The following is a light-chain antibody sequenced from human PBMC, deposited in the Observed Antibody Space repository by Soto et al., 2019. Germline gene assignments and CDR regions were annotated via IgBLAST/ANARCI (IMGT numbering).Light chain of an antibody. CDR2: AAS. J-gene: IGKJ2*01. CDR1: QGISSY. Sequence: DIQLTQSPSFLSAAVGDRVTITCRASQGISSYLAWYQQKPGRAPKLLIYAASTLQSGVPSRFSGSGSGTEFTLTISSLQPEDFATYYCQQLNRLSTFGQGTKLEIK. V-gene: IGKV1-9*01. CDR3: QQLNRLST.